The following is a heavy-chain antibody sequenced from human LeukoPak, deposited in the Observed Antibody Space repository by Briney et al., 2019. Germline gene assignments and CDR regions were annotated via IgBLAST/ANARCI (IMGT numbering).Heavy chain of an antibody. V-gene: IGHV4-59*12. CDR3: ARDCSSTSCPEGFDP. CDR1: GGSISSYY. Sequence: SETLSLTCTVSGGSISSYYWSWIRQPPGKGLEWIGYIYYSGSTNYNPSLKSRVTMSVDTSKNQFSLKLSSVTAADTAVYYCARDCSSTSCPEGFDPWGQGTLVTVSS. D-gene: IGHD2-2*01. CDR2: IYYSGST. J-gene: IGHJ5*02.